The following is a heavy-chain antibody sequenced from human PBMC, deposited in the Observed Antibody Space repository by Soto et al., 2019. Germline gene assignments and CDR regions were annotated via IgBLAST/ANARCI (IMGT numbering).Heavy chain of an antibody. J-gene: IGHJ4*02. Sequence: GGSLRLSCAASGFTFSTYGMHWVRQAPGKGLEWVAVIWYDGNNKYYADSVKGRFTISRDNSKNTLYLQMNSLRAEDTAVYYCASPAAAGTMAGIDYWGQGTLVTVSS. D-gene: IGHD6-13*01. CDR3: ASPAAAGTMAGIDY. V-gene: IGHV3-33*01. CDR2: IWYDGNNK. CDR1: GFTFSTYG.